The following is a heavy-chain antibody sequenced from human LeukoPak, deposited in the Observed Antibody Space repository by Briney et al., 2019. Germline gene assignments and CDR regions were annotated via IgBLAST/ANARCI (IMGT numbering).Heavy chain of an antibody. Sequence: SETLSLTCTVSGGSISSYYWSWIRQPPGKQLESIGMIYNSVTTNYRPSLKSRVTISVDASKNQLSLKLSSVTAADTAVYYCARGGASSHWFGSWGQGTLVTVSS. CDR2: IYNSVTT. CDR3: ARGGASSHWFGS. CDR1: GGSISSYY. V-gene: IGHV4-59*01. J-gene: IGHJ5*01. D-gene: IGHD6-13*01.